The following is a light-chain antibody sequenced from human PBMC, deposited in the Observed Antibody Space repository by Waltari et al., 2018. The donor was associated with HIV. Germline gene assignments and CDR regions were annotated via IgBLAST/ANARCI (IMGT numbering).Light chain of an antibody. CDR3: QQYNNWPPVT. CDR1: QSVGGK. Sequence: EIVMTQSPATLSVSPGEKTSLSCRASQSVGGKLALYQQKPGQAPRLLIYGASTRATGIPARFSGSGSGTEFTLTISSLQSEDSGVYDCQQYNNWPPVTFGGGTKVEIK. CDR2: GAS. V-gene: IGKV3-15*01. J-gene: IGKJ4*01.